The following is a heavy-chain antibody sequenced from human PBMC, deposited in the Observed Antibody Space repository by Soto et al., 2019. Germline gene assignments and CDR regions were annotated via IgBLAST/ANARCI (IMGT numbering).Heavy chain of an antibody. Sequence: EVQLVESGGGLVQPGGSLRLSCAASGFTFSSYWMHWVRQAPGKGLVWVSRISSDGGTTTYADSLKGRFTISRDNAKDTLYLQMNSLRAEETAVDYCARVSNWNNWFHPWGQGTLVTVSS. CDR1: GFTFSSYW. CDR3: ARVSNWNNWFHP. J-gene: IGHJ5*02. V-gene: IGHV3-74*01. D-gene: IGHD1-1*01. CDR2: ISSDGGTT.